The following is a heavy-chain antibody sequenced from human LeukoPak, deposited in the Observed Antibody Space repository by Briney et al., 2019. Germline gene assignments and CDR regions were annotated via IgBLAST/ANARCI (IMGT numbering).Heavy chain of an antibody. CDR1: GYTFTSYG. CDR2: ISAYNGNT. CDR3: ARFEGYSSSSWYAFDY. Sequence: GASVKVSCKASGYTFTSYGISWVRQAPGQGLEWMGWISAYNGNTNYAQKLQGRVTMTTDTSTNTAYMELRSLRSDDPAVYYCARFEGYSSSSWYAFDYWGEGTLVTVSS. D-gene: IGHD6-13*01. J-gene: IGHJ4*02. V-gene: IGHV1-18*01.